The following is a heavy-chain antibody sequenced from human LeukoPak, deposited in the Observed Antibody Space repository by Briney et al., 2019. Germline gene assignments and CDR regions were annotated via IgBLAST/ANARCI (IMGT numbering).Heavy chain of an antibody. D-gene: IGHD3-22*01. CDR1: GASISSYY. J-gene: IGHJ6*03. CDR2: IFPSGSI. Sequence: SETLSLTCTVSGASISSYYWSWFRRPPGKGLEWIAYIFPSGSINFNPSLKSRVSISVDGSKNNFSLDLSSVTAADTGVYYCARRRDETATAAGYYHMDVWGKGTTVTVSS. CDR3: ARRRDETATAAGYYHMDV. V-gene: IGHV4-4*09.